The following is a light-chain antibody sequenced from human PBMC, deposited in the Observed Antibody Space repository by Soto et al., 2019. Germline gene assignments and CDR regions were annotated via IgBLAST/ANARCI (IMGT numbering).Light chain of an antibody. V-gene: IGLV1-47*01. CDR2: RNN. J-gene: IGLJ1*01. CDR1: SSNIGSNY. Sequence: QSVLTQPPSASGTPGQRVTISCSGSSSNIGSNYVYWYQQLPGPAPKLLIYRNNQRPSGVPDRFSGSKSGTSASLAISGLRSEDEADYYCAAWDDSLSGPLYVFGTGTKVTVL. CDR3: AAWDDSLSGPLYV.